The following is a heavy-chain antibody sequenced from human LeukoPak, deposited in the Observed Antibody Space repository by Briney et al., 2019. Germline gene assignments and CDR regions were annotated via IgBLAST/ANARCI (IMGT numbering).Heavy chain of an antibody. J-gene: IGHJ4*02. V-gene: IGHV4-59*01. CDR1: GGSISSYY. CDR2: LFYSGST. D-gene: IGHD3-10*01. Sequence: SETLPLTCTVSGGSISSYYWSWVRQPPGKGLEWIAYLFYSGSTDYNPSLESRVTISVDTSKNQFSLKLRSVTAADTAVYYCATVAVIRGVTYFDYWGQGTLVTVSS. CDR3: ATVAVIRGVTYFDY.